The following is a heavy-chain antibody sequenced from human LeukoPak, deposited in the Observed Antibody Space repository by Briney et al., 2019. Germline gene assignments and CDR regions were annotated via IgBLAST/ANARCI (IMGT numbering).Heavy chain of an antibody. D-gene: IGHD3-10*02. V-gene: IGHV3-21*01. CDR2: ITSSGTYI. CDR1: GFTFSNYN. J-gene: IGHJ6*04. CDR3: AELGITMIGGV. Sequence: GGSLRLSCAASGFTFSNYNMNWVRQAPGKALEWVSSITSSGTYIFYADSVKGRFTISRDNAKNSLYLQMNSLGPEDTAVYYCAELGITMIGGVWGKGTTVTISS.